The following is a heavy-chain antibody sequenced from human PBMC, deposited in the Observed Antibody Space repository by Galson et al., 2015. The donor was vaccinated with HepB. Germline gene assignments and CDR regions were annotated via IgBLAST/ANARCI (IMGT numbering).Heavy chain of an antibody. V-gene: IGHV3-48*01. CDR1: GFTFSSYS. D-gene: IGHD2-2*01. J-gene: IGHJ6*03. CDR2: ISSSSSTI. CDR3: ARDGKYCSSTSCSYYYMDV. Sequence: SLRLSCAASGFTFSSYSMNWVRQAPGKGLEWVSYISSSSSTIYYADSVKGRFTISRDNAKNSLYLQMNSLRAEDTAVYYCARDGKYCSSTSCSYYYMDVWGKGTTVTVSS.